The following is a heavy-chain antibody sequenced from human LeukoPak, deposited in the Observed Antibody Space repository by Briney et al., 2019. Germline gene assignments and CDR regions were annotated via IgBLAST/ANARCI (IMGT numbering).Heavy chain of an antibody. CDR1: VGSISSYY. CDR3: ARDGLRSGKYNWFDP. D-gene: IGHD3-16*01. J-gene: IGHJ5*02. CDR2: IYYSGST. Sequence: SETLSLTCTVSVGSISSYYWSWIRQPPGKGLEWIGYIYYSGSTNYNPSLKSRVTISVDTSKNQFSLKLSSVTAADTAVYYCARDGLRSGKYNWFDPWGQGTLVTVSS. V-gene: IGHV4-59*01.